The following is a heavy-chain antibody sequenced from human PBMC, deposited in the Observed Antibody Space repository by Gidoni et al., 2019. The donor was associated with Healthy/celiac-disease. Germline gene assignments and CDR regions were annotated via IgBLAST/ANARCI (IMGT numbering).Heavy chain of an antibody. V-gene: IGHV3-15*01. CDR2: IKSKTDGGTT. D-gene: IGHD3-16*02. CDR3: TTPYDYVWGSYRYAYRGGDY. J-gene: IGHJ4*02. Sequence: EVQLVESGGGLVKPGGSLRLSCAASGFTFSNAWMSWVRQAPGKGLEWVGRIKSKTDGGTTDYAAPVKGRFTISRDDSKNTLYLQMNSLKTEDTAVYYCTTPYDYVWGSYRYAYRGGDYWGQGTLVTVSS. CDR1: GFTFSNAW.